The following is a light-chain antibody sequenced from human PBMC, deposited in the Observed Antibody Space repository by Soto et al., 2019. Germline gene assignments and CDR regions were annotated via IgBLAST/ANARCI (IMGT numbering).Light chain of an antibody. CDR1: QYVSSSY. J-gene: IGKJ1*01. CDR3: QQYDNSLGT. V-gene: IGKV3-20*01. CDR2: GTS. Sequence: EIVLTQSPGTLSLSPGERATLSCRASQYVSSSYSDWYQQKPGQAPRLLMYGTSSRATGIPDRFSGSGSGTDFTLTISRLEPEDFGVYYCQQYDNSLGTFGQGTKVEIK.